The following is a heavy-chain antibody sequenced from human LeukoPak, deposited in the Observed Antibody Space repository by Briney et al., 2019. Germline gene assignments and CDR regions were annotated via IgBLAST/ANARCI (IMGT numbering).Heavy chain of an antibody. CDR3: ARDYSNSYGYSLDY. J-gene: IGHJ4*02. V-gene: IGHV3-30*02. D-gene: IGHD5-18*01. Sequence: PGGSLRLSCAASGFTFSSYGMHWVRQAPGKGLEWVAFIRYDGSNKYYADSVKGRFTISRDNSKNTLYLQMNSLRAEDTAVYYCARDYSNSYGYSLDYWGQGTLVTVSS. CDR1: GFTFSSYG. CDR2: IRYDGSNK.